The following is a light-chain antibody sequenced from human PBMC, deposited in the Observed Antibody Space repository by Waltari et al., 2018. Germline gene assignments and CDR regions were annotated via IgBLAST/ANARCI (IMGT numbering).Light chain of an antibody. V-gene: IGKV3-20*01. CDR3: QHYVRFPAT. Sequence: EIVLTQSPGSLSSSPGERVTLSCRASQSVSRALAWYQQKPGQAPRLLIFGASNRATGIPDRFRGSGFGTDFSLTISRLGPEDFAVYYCQHYVRFPATFRRGTKVEIK. CDR1: QSVSRA. J-gene: IGKJ1*01. CDR2: GAS.